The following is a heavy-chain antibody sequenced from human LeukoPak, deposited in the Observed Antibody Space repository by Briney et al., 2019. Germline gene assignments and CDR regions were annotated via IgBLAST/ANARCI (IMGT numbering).Heavy chain of an antibody. CDR3: ARAQQLPGNGEFWWSKSHRSGLDY. CDR2: INHSGST. Sequence: SETLSLTCAVYGGSFSGYYWSWIRQPPGKGLEWIGEINHSGSTNYNPSLKSRVTISVDTSKNQFSLKLSSVTAADTAVYCCARAQQLPGNGEFWWSKSHRSGLDYWGQGTLVTVSS. J-gene: IGHJ4*02. CDR1: GGSFSGYY. V-gene: IGHV4-34*01. D-gene: IGHD2-21*01.